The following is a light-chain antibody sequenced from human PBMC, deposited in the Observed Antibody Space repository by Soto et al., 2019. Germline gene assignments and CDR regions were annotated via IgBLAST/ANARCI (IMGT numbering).Light chain of an antibody. CDR1: SGDIGSYNR. Sequence: QSFLTQPASVSGSAGQSITVACTGTSGDIGSYNRVSWYQQHPGKAPKLIIYEVTDRPSGVSNRFSGSKSGNTASLTISGLQAEDEAEYYCSSYTNINTRACVFGTGTKVTVL. J-gene: IGLJ1*01. CDR2: EVT. V-gene: IGLV2-14*01. CDR3: SSYTNINTRACV.